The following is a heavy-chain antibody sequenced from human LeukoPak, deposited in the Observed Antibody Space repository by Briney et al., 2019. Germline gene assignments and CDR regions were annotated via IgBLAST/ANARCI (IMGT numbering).Heavy chain of an antibody. J-gene: IGHJ3*02. CDR1: GFTFSDYT. D-gene: IGHD2-15*01. CDR2: ISSGGTYK. CDR3: ARGYSRAAFDI. V-gene: IGHV3-21*01. Sequence: GGSLRLSCAASGFTFSDYTMNWVRQAPGKGLGWVSSISSGGTYKYYADSVKGRFTISRDNAQNSLYLQMNSLRAEDTALYYCARGYSRAAFDIWGQGTMVTVSS.